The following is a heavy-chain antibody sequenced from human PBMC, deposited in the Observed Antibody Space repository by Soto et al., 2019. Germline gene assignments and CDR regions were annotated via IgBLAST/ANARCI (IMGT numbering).Heavy chain of an antibody. CDR2: IYYSGST. Sequence: SETLSLTCTVSGGSISSYYWSWIRQPPGKGLEWIGYIYYSGSTNYNPSLKSRVTISVDTSKNQFSLKLSSVTAADTAVYYCARLRGYSGYDAFDYWGQGTLVTVSS. D-gene: IGHD5-12*01. V-gene: IGHV4-59*08. J-gene: IGHJ4*02. CDR3: ARLRGYSGYDAFDY. CDR1: GGSISSYY.